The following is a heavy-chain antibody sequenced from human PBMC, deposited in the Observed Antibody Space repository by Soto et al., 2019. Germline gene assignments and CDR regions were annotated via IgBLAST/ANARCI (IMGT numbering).Heavy chain of an antibody. J-gene: IGHJ6*02. CDR2: ISSSSSTI. CDR1: GFTFSSYG. Sequence: GGSLRLSCAASGFTFSSYGMNWVRQAPGKGLEWVSYISSSSSTIYYADAVKGRFTVSRDNDKKSLYLQMNSLRDEDTAVYYCARASTGDYYYYYGMDVWGQGTTVTSP. CDR3: ARASTGDYYYYYGMDV. V-gene: IGHV3-48*02.